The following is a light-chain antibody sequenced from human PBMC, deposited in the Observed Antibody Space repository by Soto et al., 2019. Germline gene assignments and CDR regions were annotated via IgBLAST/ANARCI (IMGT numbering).Light chain of an antibody. CDR3: QSYDISLHNYV. J-gene: IGLJ1*01. CDR1: TSNIGAPYD. Sequence: QAVVTQPPSVSGAPGQRVSISCTGSTSNIGAPYDVHWYQHLPGTAPKLHIYGDNNRPSGVPDRVTGSKSGTSASLAITRRQAEDEADYYCQSYDISLHNYVFGTGTKVTVL. CDR2: GDN. V-gene: IGLV1-40*01.